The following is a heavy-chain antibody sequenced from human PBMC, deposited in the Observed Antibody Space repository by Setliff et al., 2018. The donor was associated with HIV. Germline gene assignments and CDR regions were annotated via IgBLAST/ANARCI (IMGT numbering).Heavy chain of an antibody. CDR3: SRGPPFDR. J-gene: IGHJ2*01. CDR2: IYSSGTT. Sequence: SETLSLTCTVSGGSISNDHWSWIRQPPGKGLEYIGHIYSSGTTNYNPSLKSRVTVSVDTSQNQFPLKLTSVTAADTATYFCSRGPPFDRWGRGTLVTVSS. CDR1: GGSISNDH. V-gene: IGHV4-59*08.